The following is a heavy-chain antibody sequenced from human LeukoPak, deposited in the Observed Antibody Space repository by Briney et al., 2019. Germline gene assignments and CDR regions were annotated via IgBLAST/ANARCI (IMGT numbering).Heavy chain of an antibody. CDR1: GGSISSHY. CDR3: ARHIIVAAAFDP. D-gene: IGHD6-25*01. V-gene: IGHV4-59*11. J-gene: IGHJ5*02. Sequence: SETLSLTCTVSGGSISSHYWSWIRQPPGKGLEWIGDIYYSGSTNYNPSLKSRVTISVDTSKNQFSLRLTSVTAADTAVYYCARHIIVAAAFDPWGQGTLVTVSS. CDR2: IYYSGST.